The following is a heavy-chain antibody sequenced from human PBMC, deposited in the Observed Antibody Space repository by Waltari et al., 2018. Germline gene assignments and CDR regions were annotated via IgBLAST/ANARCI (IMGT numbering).Heavy chain of an antibody. Sequence: QVQLQESGPGLVRPSQTLSLTCTVSGGSISSGSVYWTGLRQPAGKGLEWVGHIFTSGSTKYNPSLKSRVSVSLDTSENQFSLRLSSVTAADTAVYYCARDEARYYDIMTGGGYYGLDVWGQGTTVTVSS. CDR1: GGSISSGSVY. V-gene: IGHV4-61*02. D-gene: IGHD3-9*01. CDR2: IFTSGST. CDR3: ARDEARYYDIMTGGGYYGLDV. J-gene: IGHJ6*02.